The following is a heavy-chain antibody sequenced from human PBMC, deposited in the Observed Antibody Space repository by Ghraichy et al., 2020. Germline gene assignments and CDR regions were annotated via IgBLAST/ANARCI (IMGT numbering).Heavy chain of an antibody. CDR2: TCYRSKWYN. CDR3: ARGIAPYDNVLE. V-gene: IGHV6-1*01. Sequence: SQTLSLTCAMIGDAHSRNTATSHYLRYSPSRGLKWLGRTCYRSKWYNDYAVSVKSRITISPDTSKNQFSLQLTSVTPEDTAVYFCARGIAPYDNVLEWGQGSRVT. CDR1: GDAHSRNTAT. D-gene: IGHD3-16*01. J-gene: IGHJ4*02.